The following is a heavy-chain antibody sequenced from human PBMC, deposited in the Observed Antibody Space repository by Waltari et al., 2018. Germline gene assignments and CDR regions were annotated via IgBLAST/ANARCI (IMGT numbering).Heavy chain of an antibody. D-gene: IGHD2-15*01. Sequence: QLQLQESGPGLVKASETLSLTCTVYGDSFSSSSYSWGWVRQPPGKGLEWIGNMYYSGSTYYNPSLKSRVTISGDTSKSQFSLKLSSVTAADTSMYYCVRHARTTSGGKHFDHWGQGMLVTVSP. CDR2: MYYSGST. J-gene: IGHJ4*02. V-gene: IGHV4-39*01. CDR1: GDSFSSSSYS. CDR3: VRHARTTSGGKHFDH.